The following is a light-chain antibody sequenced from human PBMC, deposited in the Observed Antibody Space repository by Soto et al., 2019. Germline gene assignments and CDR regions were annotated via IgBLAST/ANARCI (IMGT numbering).Light chain of an antibody. CDR3: QQYNNWPIT. Sequence: EVVMTQSPATLSVSPGERATLSCRVSQSVSSDLAWYHQKPGQAPRLLVYGASTRATGIPGRFSGSGSGTEFALTISSLQSEDFAVYFCQQYNNWPITFGQGTRLEIK. J-gene: IGKJ5*01. CDR1: QSVSSD. V-gene: IGKV3-15*01. CDR2: GAS.